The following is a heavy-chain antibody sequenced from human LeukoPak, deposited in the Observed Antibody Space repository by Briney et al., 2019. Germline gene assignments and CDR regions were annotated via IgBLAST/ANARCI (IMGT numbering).Heavy chain of an antibody. D-gene: IGHD3-22*01. CDR2: IIPIFGTA. CDR3: ASGTYYYDSSGYYWNVSGYYYGMDV. Sequence: SVEFSCKASGGTFSSYAISWVRQAPGQGLEWMGGIIPIFGTANYAQKFQGRVTITADESTSTAYMELSSLRSEDTAVYYCASGTYYYDSSGYYWNVSGYYYGMDVWGQGTTVTVSS. J-gene: IGHJ6*02. CDR1: GGTFSSYA. V-gene: IGHV1-69*13.